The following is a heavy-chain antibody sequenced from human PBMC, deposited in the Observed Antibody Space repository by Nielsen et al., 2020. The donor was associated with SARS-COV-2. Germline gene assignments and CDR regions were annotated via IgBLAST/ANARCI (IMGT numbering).Heavy chain of an antibody. V-gene: IGHV3-23*01. CDR1: GFTFSSYA. D-gene: IGHD6-13*01. Sequence: GESLKISCAASGFTFSSYAMSWVRQAPGKGLEWVSDMSDSGGFTYYADSVKGRFTISRDNSRNTLYLQMNSLRAEDTAVYYCAKGGSGSSFSRPCDYWGQGTLVTVPS. J-gene: IGHJ4*02. CDR3: AKGGSGSSFSRPCDY. CDR2: MSDSGGFT.